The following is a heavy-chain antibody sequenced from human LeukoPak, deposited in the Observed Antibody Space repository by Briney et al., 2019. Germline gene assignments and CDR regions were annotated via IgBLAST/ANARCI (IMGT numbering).Heavy chain of an antibody. V-gene: IGHV1-69*04. D-gene: IGHD1-26*01. J-gene: IGHJ6*04. CDR3: ARNQYSGSYSPRDGMDV. CDR1: GGTFSSYA. Sequence: SVKVSCKASGGTFSSYAISWVRQAPGQGLEWMGRIIPILGIANYAQKFQGRVTITADKSTSTAYMELSSLRSDDTAVYYCARNQYSGSYSPRDGMDVWGKGTTVTVSS. CDR2: IIPILGIA.